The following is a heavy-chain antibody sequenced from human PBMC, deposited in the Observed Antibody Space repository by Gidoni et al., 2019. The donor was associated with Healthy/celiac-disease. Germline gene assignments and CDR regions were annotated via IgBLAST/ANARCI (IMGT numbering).Heavy chain of an antibody. V-gene: IGHV3-30*04. D-gene: IGHD6-19*01. CDR3: ARDPVAGTKRPPGYFDY. J-gene: IGHJ4*02. CDR2: ISYDGSNK. CDR1: GFTFSSYA. Sequence: QVQLVESGGGVVQPGRSLRLSCAASGFTFSSYAMHWVRQAPGKGLEWVAVISYDGSNKYYADSVKGRFTISRDNSKNTLYLQMNSLRAEDTAVYYCARDPVAGTKRPPGYFDYWGQGTLVTVSS.